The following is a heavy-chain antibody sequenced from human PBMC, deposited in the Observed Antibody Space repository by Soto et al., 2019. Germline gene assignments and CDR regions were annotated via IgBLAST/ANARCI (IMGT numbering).Heavy chain of an antibody. V-gene: IGHV4-39*01. CDR2: IYYSGST. CDR3: ARHLLTMVRGFYYYYYMDV. D-gene: IGHD3-10*01. J-gene: IGHJ6*03. Sequence: SETLSLTCTVSGGSISSSSYYWGWIRQPPGKGLEWIGSIYYSGSTYYNPSLKSRVTISVDTSKNQFSLKLISVTAADTAVYYCARHLLTMVRGFYYYYYMDVWGKGTTVTVSS. CDR1: GGSISSSSYY.